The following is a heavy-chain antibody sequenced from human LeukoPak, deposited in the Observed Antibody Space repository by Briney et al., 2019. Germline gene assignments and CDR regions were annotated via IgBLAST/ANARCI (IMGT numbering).Heavy chain of an antibody. D-gene: IGHD1-26*01. CDR3: ARGGSPDAFDI. V-gene: IGHV1-46*01. CDR1: GYTFTSYD. CDR2: INPSGGST. Sequence: ASVKVSCKASGYTFTSYDINWVRQAPGQGLEWMGIINPSGGSTSYAQKFPGRVTMTRDTSTSTVYMELSSLRSEDTAVYYCARGGSPDAFDIWGQGTMVTVSS. J-gene: IGHJ3*02.